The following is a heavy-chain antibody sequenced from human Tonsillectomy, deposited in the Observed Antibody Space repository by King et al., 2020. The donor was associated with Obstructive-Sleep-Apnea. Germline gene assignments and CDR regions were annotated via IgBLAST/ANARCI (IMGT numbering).Heavy chain of an antibody. D-gene: IGHD4-17*01. Sequence: VQLQQWGAGLLKPSETLSLTCAVYGGSFSVYSLSWIRQPPGKGLEWIGEINHSGSATYNPSLKNRVTISVDTSKNQFSLKLSFVTAADTAVYYCASGEVYYGDYDYWGQGTLVTVSS. CDR3: ASGEVYYGDYDY. J-gene: IGHJ4*02. CDR1: GGSFSVYS. V-gene: IGHV4-34*01. CDR2: INHSGSA.